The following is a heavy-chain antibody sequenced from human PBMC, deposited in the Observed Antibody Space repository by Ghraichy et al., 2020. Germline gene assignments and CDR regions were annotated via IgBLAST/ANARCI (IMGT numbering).Heavy chain of an antibody. CDR3: ARDSPVAGTYFDY. CDR2: ISSSSIYI. Sequence: GGSLRLSCAASGFTFSSYSMNWVRQAPGKGLEWVSSISSSSIYIYYADSVKGRFTISRDNAKNSLYLQMNSLRAEDTAVYYCARDSPVAGTYFDYWGQGTLVTVSS. J-gene: IGHJ4*02. D-gene: IGHD6-19*01. CDR1: GFTFSSYS. V-gene: IGHV3-21*01.